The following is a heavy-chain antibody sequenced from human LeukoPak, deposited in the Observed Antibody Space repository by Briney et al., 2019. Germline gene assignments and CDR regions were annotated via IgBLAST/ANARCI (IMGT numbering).Heavy chain of an antibody. D-gene: IGHD6-6*01. CDR3: ARAGNLYSSSSVFFY. CDR2: MNPNSGNT. J-gene: IGHJ4*02. V-gene: IGHV1-8*01. CDR1: GYTFTSYD. Sequence: GASVKVSCKASGYTFTSYDINWVRQATGQGLEWMGWMNPNSGNTGHAQKFQGKVTMTRNTSISTAYMELSSLRSEDTAVYYCARAGNLYSSSSVFFYWGQGTLVTVSS.